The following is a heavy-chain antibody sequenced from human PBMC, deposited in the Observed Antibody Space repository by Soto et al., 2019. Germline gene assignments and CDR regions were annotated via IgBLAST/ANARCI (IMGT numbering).Heavy chain of an antibody. D-gene: IGHD2-15*01. J-gene: IGHJ4*02. CDR3: TSDTFGARDS. CDR2: IRQDGNEK. Sequence: PGGSLRLSCAASGFSFSHYWMSWVRQAPGKGLEWVANIRQDGNEKYYVDFVKGRFTISRDNAKNTLYLQMNSLRAEDTAVYYCTSDTFGARDSWGQGTLVTVSS. V-gene: IGHV3-7*01. CDR1: GFSFSHYW.